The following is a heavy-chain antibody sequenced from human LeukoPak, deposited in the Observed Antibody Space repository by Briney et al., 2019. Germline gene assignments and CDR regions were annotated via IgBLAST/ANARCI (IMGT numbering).Heavy chain of an antibody. J-gene: IGHJ4*02. V-gene: IGHV1-18*01. CDR2: ISAYNGNT. Sequence: VASVKVSCKASGYTFTSYGINWVRQAPGQGLEWMGWISAYNGNTNYAQKLQGRVTMTTDTSTSTAYMELRSLRSDDTAVYYCARNPYYDFWSGYYPPDYWGQGTLVTVSS. CDR1: GYTFTSYG. D-gene: IGHD3-3*01. CDR3: ARNPYYDFWSGYYPPDY.